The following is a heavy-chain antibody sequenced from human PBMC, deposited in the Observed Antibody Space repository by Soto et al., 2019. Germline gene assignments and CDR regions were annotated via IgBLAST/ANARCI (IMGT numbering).Heavy chain of an antibody. CDR1: GYTFTSYG. CDR2: ISANNGKT. J-gene: IGHJ2*01. V-gene: IGHV1-18*01. Sequence: GASVKVSCKASGYTFTSYGISWVRQAPGQGLEWMGWISANNGKTNYAQKFQGRVTNTTDASTSTAYMELSSLRSEDTAVYYCARVGYYDSSGYYPYWYFDLWGRGTLVTVSS. CDR3: ARVGYYDSSGYYPYWYFDL. D-gene: IGHD3-22*01.